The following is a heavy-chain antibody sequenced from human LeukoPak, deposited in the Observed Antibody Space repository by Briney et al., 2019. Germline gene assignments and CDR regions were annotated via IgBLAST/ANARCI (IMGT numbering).Heavy chain of an antibody. CDR1: GASISSYY. D-gene: IGHD6-13*01. Sequence: SVTLSLTCTVSGASISSYYWSWVRQPAGEGLEWIGRIYTSGSTNYKPSLKSRVTMSVDTSKNQFSLKLTSVTAADTAVYYCARDGVENSSCYPLDSWGPGTLVTVSS. J-gene: IGHJ4*02. CDR2: IYTSGST. V-gene: IGHV4-4*07. CDR3: ARDGVENSSCYPLDS.